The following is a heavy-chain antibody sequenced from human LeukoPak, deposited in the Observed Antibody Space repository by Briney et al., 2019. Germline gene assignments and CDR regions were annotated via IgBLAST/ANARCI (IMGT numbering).Heavy chain of an antibody. CDR1: GFTFSSYS. D-gene: IGHD3-22*01. CDR3: ARVRYYYDSSGFDY. J-gene: IGHJ4*02. Sequence: GGSLRLSCEGSGFTFSSYSMNWVRQAPGKGLEWVSSISSSSSYIYYADSVKGRFTISRDNAKNSLYLQMNSLRAEDTAVYYCARVRYYYDSSGFDYWGQGTLVTVSS. V-gene: IGHV3-21*01. CDR2: ISSSSSYI.